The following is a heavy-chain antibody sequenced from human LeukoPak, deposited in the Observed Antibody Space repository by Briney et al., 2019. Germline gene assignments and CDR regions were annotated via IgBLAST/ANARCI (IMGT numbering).Heavy chain of an antibody. V-gene: IGHV1-18*01. Sequence: ASVKVSCKASGYTFTSYGISWVRQAPGQGLEWMGWISAYNGNTNYAQKLQGRVTMTRDMSTSTVYMELSSLRSENTAVYYCATVAALLERRFDFDYWGQGPLVTVSS. CDR1: GYTFTSYG. CDR2: ISAYNGNT. D-gene: IGHD1-1*01. CDR3: ATVAALLERRFDFDY. J-gene: IGHJ4*02.